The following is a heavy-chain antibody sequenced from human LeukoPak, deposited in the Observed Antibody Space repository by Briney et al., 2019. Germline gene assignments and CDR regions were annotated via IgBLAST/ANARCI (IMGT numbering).Heavy chain of an antibody. CDR2: INWNSGSI. D-gene: IGHD5-12*01. CDR1: GFTFDDYA. CDR3: AKGTSSAYAYYMDV. J-gene: IGHJ6*03. Sequence: GRSLRLSCAASGFTFDDYAMHWVRHGPGRGLEWVSGINWNSGSIGYADSVKGRFTISRDNAKNSLYLQMNSLRAEDMALYYCAKGTSSAYAYYMDVWGKGTTVTVSS. V-gene: IGHV3-9*03.